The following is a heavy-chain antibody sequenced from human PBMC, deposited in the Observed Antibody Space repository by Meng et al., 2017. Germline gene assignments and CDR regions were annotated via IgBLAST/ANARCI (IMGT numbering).Heavy chain of an antibody. CDR1: GGSFSGYY. D-gene: IGHD2-21*02. V-gene: IGHV4-34*01. J-gene: IGHJ4*02. CDR2: INHSGST. Sequence: LAQWGAALLKPSETLSLTCAGDGGSFSGYYWSWIRQPPGKGLEWIGEINHSGSTNYNPSLKSRVTISVDTSKNQFSLKLSSVTAADTAVYYCARDTVEAYCGGDCCPLGYWGQGTLVTVSS. CDR3: ARDTVEAYCGGDCCPLGY.